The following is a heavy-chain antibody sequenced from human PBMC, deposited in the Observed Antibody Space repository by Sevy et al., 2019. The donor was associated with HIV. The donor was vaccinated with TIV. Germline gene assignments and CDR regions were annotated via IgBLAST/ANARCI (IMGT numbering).Heavy chain of an antibody. Sequence: GGSLRLSCAASGFTFSSYAMHWVRQAPGKGLEWVAVISYDRSNKYYADSVKGRFTISRDNSKNTLYLQMNSLRAEDTAVYYCARDISLLITRNLGFDPWGQGTLVTVSS. CDR2: ISYDRSNK. CDR3: ARDISLLITRNLGFDP. J-gene: IGHJ5*02. D-gene: IGHD3-3*01. CDR1: GFTFSSYA. V-gene: IGHV3-30-3*01.